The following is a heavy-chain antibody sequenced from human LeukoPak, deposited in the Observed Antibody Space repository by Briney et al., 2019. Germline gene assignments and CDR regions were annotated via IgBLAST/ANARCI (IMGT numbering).Heavy chain of an antibody. CDR2: ISGSGGST. D-gene: IGHD6-19*01. CDR1: GFTFSSYA. J-gene: IGHJ4*02. CDR3: AKDISSSGWSPGFDY. Sequence: GGSLRLSWAPSGFTFSSYAMTWVRQAPGKGLESVSAISGSGGSTYYADSVKGRFTISRDNSKNKLYMKMNSLRAEDTALYYCAKDISSSGWSPGFDYWGQGTMVTVSS. V-gene: IGHV3-23*01.